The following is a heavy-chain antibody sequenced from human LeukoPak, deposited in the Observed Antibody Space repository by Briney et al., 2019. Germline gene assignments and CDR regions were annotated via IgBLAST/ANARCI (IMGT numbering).Heavy chain of an antibody. Sequence: ASVQVSCKASGYTFTSNYIHWVRQAPGQGLEWMGMIYPRDGSTSYAQKFQGRVTVTRDTSTSTVHMELSGLRSEDTAVYYCAREMAHSSGWTRYYYGMDVWGQGTTVTVSS. CDR3: AREMAHSSGWTRYYYGMDV. CDR2: IYPRDGST. J-gene: IGHJ6*02. D-gene: IGHD6-19*01. V-gene: IGHV1-46*01. CDR1: GYTFTSNY.